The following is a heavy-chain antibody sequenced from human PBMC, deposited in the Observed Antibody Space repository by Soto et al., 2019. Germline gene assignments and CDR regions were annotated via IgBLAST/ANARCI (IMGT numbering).Heavy chain of an antibody. Sequence: SETLSLTCTVSGGSISSYYWSWIRQPPGKGLEWIGYIYYSGSTNYNPSLKSRVTISVDTSKNQFSLKLSSVTAADTAVYYCAGYSSSIFFSEYYFDYWGQGTLVTVSS. D-gene: IGHD6-6*01. J-gene: IGHJ4*02. CDR1: GGSISSYY. CDR3: AGYSSSIFFSEYYFDY. CDR2: IYYSGST. V-gene: IGHV4-59*08.